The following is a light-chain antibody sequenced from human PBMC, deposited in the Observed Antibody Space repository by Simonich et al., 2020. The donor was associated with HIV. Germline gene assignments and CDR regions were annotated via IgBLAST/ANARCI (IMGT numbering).Light chain of an antibody. CDR1: QGISNS. CDR3: QQYNSSPVYT. J-gene: IGKJ2*01. Sequence: DIQMTQSPSSLSASVGDRVTITCRASQGISNSLAWYQQKPGKAPKLLLYAASRLESGVPSRFSGSGSGTDYTLTISSLQAEDFATYYCQQYNSSPVYTFGQGTKLEIK. V-gene: IGKV1-NL1*01. CDR2: AAS.